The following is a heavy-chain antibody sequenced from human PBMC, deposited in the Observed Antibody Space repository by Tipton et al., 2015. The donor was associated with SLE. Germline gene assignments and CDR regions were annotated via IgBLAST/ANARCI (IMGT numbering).Heavy chain of an antibody. V-gene: IGHV4-31*03. J-gene: IGHJ5*02. Sequence: TLSLTCSVSGDSISSGGYYWTWIRQQPGKDLEWIGYIYHTGNTYYYNPSLRGRVSMSVDTSKNQFSLKLDSVIAADTAVYYCARAPTSSGWFDPCGQGTLVIVSS. CDR2: IYHTGNTY. CDR3: ARAPTSSGWFDP. D-gene: IGHD3-10*01. CDR1: GDSISSGGYY.